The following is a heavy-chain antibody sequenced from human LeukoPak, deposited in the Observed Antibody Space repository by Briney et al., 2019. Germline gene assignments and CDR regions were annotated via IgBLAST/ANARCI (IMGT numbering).Heavy chain of an antibody. D-gene: IGHD5-24*01. V-gene: IGHV3-23*01. CDR1: GFTFSNHG. J-gene: IGHJ4*02. Sequence: GGALRLSCAASGFTFSNHGMNWVRQAPGKGLEWLSGVSPPGGGTYYADSVKGRFTISRDDSKNTLSLQMNSLRVEDTAVYYCAKRDGYNSKSFFDYWGQGTLVTVSS. CDR2: VSPPGGGT. CDR3: AKRDGYNSKSFFDY.